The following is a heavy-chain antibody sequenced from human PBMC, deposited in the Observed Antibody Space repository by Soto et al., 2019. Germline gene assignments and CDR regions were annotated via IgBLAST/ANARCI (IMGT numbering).Heavy chain of an antibody. CDR2: LSAYNGDT. V-gene: IGHV1-18*01. CDR1: GYTFINYG. CDR3: ARWSAIVGGAEALDV. Sequence: QVQLVQSGAEVKKPGASVRVSCKTSGYTFINYGITWVRQAPGQRLEWMGWLSAYNGDTSSSEKLQDRFTMTTDTSTNTVYMDLRSLTSDDTAVYYCARWSAIVGGAEALDVWGQGTMVIVSS. J-gene: IGHJ3*01. D-gene: IGHD1-26*01.